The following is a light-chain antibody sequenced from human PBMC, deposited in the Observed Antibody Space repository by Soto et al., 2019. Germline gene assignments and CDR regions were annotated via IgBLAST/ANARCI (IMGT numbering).Light chain of an antibody. Sequence: PSVSGAPGQRVTISCTGSSSNIGAGYDVHWYQHLPGAAPKLLIYDNTHRPSGVPDRFSGSKSGTSASLAITGLQADDEADYYCQSYDNSLSGSLFGGGTKLTVL. V-gene: IGLV1-40*01. CDR1: SSNIGAGYD. J-gene: IGLJ3*02. CDR2: DNT. CDR3: QSYDNSLSGSL.